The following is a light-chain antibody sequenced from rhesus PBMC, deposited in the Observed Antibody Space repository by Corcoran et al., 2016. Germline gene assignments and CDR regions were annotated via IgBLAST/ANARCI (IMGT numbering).Light chain of an antibody. CDR1: QNIYSN. CDR3: HHYYDHPCS. CDR2: AAS. J-gene: IGKJ2*01. V-gene: IGKV1-44*03. Sequence: DIQMTQSPSALSASIGDRVTISCRASQNIYSNLAWYQQKPGKAPKLLIYAASSLQTGIPSRFSGSGSGTDFTLTLSSLLPEDSAAYYCHHYYDHPCSFGQGTKVEIK.